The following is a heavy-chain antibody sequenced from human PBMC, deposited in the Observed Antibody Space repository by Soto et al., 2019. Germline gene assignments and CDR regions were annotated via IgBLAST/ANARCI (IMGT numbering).Heavy chain of an antibody. CDR3: AKRTWVEYFDY. J-gene: IGHJ4*02. V-gene: IGHV4-4*02. CDR2: IYHSGST. Sequence: SETLSLTCAVSCASISSNNWWSWVRQPPGKGLEWIGEIYHSGSTNYNPSLKSRVTISVDKSKNQFSLKLSSVTAADTAVYYCAKRTWVEYFDYWGQGTLVTVSS. D-gene: IGHD1-1*01. CDR1: CASISSNNW.